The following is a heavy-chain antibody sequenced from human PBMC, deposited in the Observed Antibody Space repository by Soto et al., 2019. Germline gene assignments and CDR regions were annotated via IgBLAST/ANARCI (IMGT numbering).Heavy chain of an antibody. Sequence: PVESLKISCKGSGYIFTTYWIGCLRQMPGKVLEWMGIIYPGDSDTRYSPSFQGQVTISADKSISTAYLQWSGLKASDTAMYYCARHGGGNYPPLHDAFDIWGQGTMVTVSS. CDR3: ARHGGGNYPPLHDAFDI. J-gene: IGHJ3*02. D-gene: IGHD4-4*01. V-gene: IGHV5-51*01. CDR1: GYIFTTYW. CDR2: IYPGDSDT.